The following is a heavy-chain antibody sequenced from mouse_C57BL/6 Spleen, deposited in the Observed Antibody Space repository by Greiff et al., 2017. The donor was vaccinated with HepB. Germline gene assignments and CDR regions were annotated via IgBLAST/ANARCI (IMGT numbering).Heavy chain of an antibody. CDR3: ARVTVVATEYFDV. J-gene: IGHJ1*03. Sequence: VHLVESGAELARPGASVKLSCKASGYTFTSYGISWVKQRTGQGLEWIGEIYPRSGNTYYNEKFKGKATLTADKSSSTAYMELRSLTSEDSAVYFCARVTVVATEYFDVWGTGTTVTVSS. D-gene: IGHD1-1*01. CDR2: IYPRSGNT. V-gene: IGHV1-81*01. CDR1: GYTFTSYG.